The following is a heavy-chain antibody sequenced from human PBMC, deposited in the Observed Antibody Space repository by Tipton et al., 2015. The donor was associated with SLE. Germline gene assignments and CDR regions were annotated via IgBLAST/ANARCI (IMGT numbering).Heavy chain of an antibody. J-gene: IGHJ4*02. CDR1: GFTFSDYT. CDR2: ISGSGGRT. D-gene: IGHD2/OR15-2a*01. CDR3: AGGGVIFDY. V-gene: IGHV3-23*01. Sequence: GSLRLSCAASGFTFSDYTMHWVRQAPGQGLEWVSAISGSGGRTYYADSVKGRFTISRDNSKNTLYLQMNSLRAEDTAVYYCAGGGVIFDYWGQGALVTVSS.